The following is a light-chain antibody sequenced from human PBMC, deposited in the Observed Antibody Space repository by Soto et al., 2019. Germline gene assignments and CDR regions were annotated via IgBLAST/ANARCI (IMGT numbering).Light chain of an antibody. CDR1: SSDVGIYNY. CDR2: EVT. V-gene: IGLV2-14*01. J-gene: IGLJ1*01. CDR3: SLYSSNGSLI. Sequence: QSVLTQPASVSGSPGQSIAISCTGSSSDVGIYNYVSWYQQHPGKVPKLIIYEVTNRPSGVSNRFSGSKSGNTASLTISGLQAEDEADYFCSLYSSNGSLIFGPGTKVTVL.